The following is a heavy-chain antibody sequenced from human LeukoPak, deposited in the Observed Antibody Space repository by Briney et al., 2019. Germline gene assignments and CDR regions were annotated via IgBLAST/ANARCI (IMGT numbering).Heavy chain of an antibody. J-gene: IGHJ6*03. CDR3: ARVNPYYYYMDV. Sequence: SETLSLTCTVSGGSISSYYWSWIRQPPGKGLEWIGYIYYNGNTNYNPSLNSRVTISIDTSKSQFSLKLNSVTAAGTAVFYCARVNPYYYYMDVWGKGTTVTISS. CDR2: IYYNGNT. V-gene: IGHV4-59*01. D-gene: IGHD1-14*01. CDR1: GGSISSYY.